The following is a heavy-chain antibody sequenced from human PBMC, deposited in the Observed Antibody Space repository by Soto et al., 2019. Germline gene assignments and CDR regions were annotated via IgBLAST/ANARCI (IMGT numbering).Heavy chain of an antibody. CDR3: ARDRTPPKEFGVVTIFDY. J-gene: IGHJ4*02. D-gene: IGHD3-3*01. CDR2: INPNSGGT. V-gene: IGHV1-2*04. CDR1: GYTFTSYA. Sequence: ASVKVSCKASGYTFTSYAMHWVRQAPDQGLEWMGWINPNSGGTNYAQKFQGWVTMTRDTSISTAYMELSRLRSDDTAVYYCARDRTPPKEFGVVTIFDYWGQGTLVTVSS.